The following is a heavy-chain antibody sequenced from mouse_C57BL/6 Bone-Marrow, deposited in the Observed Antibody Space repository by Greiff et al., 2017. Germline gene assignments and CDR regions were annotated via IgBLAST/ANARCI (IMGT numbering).Heavy chain of an antibody. CDR1: GFTFSDYG. V-gene: IGHV5-15*01. J-gene: IGHJ3*01. D-gene: IGHD2-5*01. CDR2: ISNLAYSI. Sequence: EVKLMESGGGLVQPGGSLKLSCAASGFTFSDYGMAWVRQAPRKGPEWVAFISNLAYSIYYDDTVTGRFTITRENAKNTLYLERSRLMSEYTAMYYGARHAYYSNYGFAYWGQGTLVTVSA. CDR3: ARHAYYSNYGFAY.